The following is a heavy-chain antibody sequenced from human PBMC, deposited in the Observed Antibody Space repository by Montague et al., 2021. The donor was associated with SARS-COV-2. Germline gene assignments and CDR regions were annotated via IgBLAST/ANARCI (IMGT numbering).Heavy chain of an antibody. CDR2: IDWDDDT. CDR3: ARIPEYSSGGGPDWYFDL. Sequence: TLSLTCTVSGGSISSGGYYWSWIRQPPGKALEWLALIDWDDDTYYSTSLKTRLAISKDTSKNQVVLTMTDMDPVDTGTYYCARIPEYSSGGGPDWYFDLWGRGTLVTVSS. V-gene: IGHV2-70*01. CDR1: GGSISSGGYY. D-gene: IGHD6-19*01. J-gene: IGHJ2*01.